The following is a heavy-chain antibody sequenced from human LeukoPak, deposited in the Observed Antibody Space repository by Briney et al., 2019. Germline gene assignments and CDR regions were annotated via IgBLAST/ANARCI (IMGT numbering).Heavy chain of an antibody. V-gene: IGHV4-39*02. CDR3: ARLGYCSSASCGPLDY. CDR1: GGSISSSGYY. CDR2: IYYSGST. J-gene: IGHJ4*02. D-gene: IGHD2-2*01. Sequence: PSETLSLTCTVSGGSISSSGYYWGWIRQPPGKGLEWIGNIYYSGSTYYNPSLKSRVTISVDTSKNHFSLRLNSVTAADTALYYCARLGYCSSASCGPLDYWGQGTLVTVSS.